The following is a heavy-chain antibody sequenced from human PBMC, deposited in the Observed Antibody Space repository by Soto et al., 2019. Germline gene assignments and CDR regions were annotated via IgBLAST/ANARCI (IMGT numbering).Heavy chain of an antibody. CDR1: GFTFSNYW. D-gene: IGHD3-10*01. CDR3: ASEGSGSGPGFFP. J-gene: IGHJ5*01. CDR2: IKQDGSDK. V-gene: IGHV3-7*01. Sequence: GSLRLSCAASGFTFSNYWMSWVRQAPGKGLEWVANIKQDGSDKYYSDSVKCRFTISRDNAKNSLYLQMNSLRAEDTAVYYCASEGSGSGPGFFPWGQGTLVTVSS.